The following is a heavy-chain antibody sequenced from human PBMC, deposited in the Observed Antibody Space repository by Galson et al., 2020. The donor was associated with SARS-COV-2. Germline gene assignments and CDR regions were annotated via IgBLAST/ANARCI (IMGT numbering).Heavy chain of an antibody. V-gene: IGHV4-31*03. CDR1: GGSISSGGYY. CDR3: ARRIVSGYYYGSGRTTGWFDP. Sequence: SETLSLTCTVSGGSISSGGYYWSWIRQHPGKGLEWIGYIYYSGSTYYNPSLKSRVTISVDTSKNQFSLKLSSVTAADTAVYYCARRIVSGYYYGSGRTTGWFDPWGQGTLVTVSS. J-gene: IGHJ5*02. CDR2: IYYSGST. D-gene: IGHD3-10*01.